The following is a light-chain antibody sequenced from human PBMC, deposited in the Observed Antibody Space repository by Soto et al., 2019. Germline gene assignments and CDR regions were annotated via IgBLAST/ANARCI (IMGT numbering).Light chain of an antibody. V-gene: IGLV1-36*01. J-gene: IGLJ3*02. CDR3: TTWDDSLNVPV. Sequence: QSVLTQPPSVAEAPRQRVTISCSGSSSNIGNNAVTWYQQLPGKAPKLLIYYDDLLSSGVSDRFSGSKSGTSASLAISGLQSEYEADYSCTTWDDSLNVPVFGGGSKLTVL. CDR1: SSNIGNNA. CDR2: YDD.